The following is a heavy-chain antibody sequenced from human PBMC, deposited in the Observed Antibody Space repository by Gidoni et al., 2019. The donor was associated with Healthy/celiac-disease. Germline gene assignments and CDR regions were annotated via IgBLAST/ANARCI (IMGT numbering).Heavy chain of an antibody. CDR1: GFPFSSYS. D-gene: IGHD6-19*01. CDR2: ISSSSSTI. CDR3: ARDRGWLGAPSPVVLDY. J-gene: IGHJ4*02. Sequence: EVQLVESGGGLVQPGGSLRLSCAASGFPFSSYSMNWVRQAPGKGLEWVSYISSSSSTIYYADSVKGRFTISRDNAKNSLYLQMNSLRAEDTAVYYCARDRGWLGAPSPVVLDYWGQGTLVTVSS. V-gene: IGHV3-48*01.